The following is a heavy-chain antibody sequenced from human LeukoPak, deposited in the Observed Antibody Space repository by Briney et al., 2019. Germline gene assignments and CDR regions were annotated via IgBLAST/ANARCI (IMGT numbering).Heavy chain of an antibody. Sequence: GGSLRLSCAASGFTFSSYAMSWVRQAPGKGLEWVSAISGSGGSTYYADSVKGRFTISRDNSKNTLYLQTNSLRAEDTAVYYCAKGPHYDFWSGYLDYWGQGTLVTVSS. D-gene: IGHD3-3*01. CDR3: AKGPHYDFWSGYLDY. J-gene: IGHJ4*02. V-gene: IGHV3-23*01. CDR1: GFTFSSYA. CDR2: ISGSGGST.